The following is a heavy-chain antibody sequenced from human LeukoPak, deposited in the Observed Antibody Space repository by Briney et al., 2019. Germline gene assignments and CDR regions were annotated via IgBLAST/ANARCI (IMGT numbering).Heavy chain of an antibody. CDR1: GGSFSGYY. J-gene: IGHJ3*02. Sequence: SETLSLTCAVYGGSFSGYYWSWIRQPPGKGLEWIGEINHSGSTYYNPSLKSRVTISVDTSKNQFSLKLSSVTAADTAVYYCSRFPGGLLGYCSGGSCARGDAFDIWGQGTMVTVSS. CDR3: SRFPGGLLGYCSGGSCARGDAFDI. CDR2: INHSGST. V-gene: IGHV4-34*01. D-gene: IGHD2-15*01.